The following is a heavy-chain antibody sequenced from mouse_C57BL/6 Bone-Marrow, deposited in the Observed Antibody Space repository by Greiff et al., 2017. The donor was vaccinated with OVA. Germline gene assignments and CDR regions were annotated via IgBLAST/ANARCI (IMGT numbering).Heavy chain of an antibody. V-gene: IGHV1-69*01. D-gene: IGHD1-1*01. CDR1: GYTFTSYW. CDR2: IDPSDSYT. J-gene: IGHJ3*01. Sequence: VQLQQPGAELVMPGASVKLSCKASGYTFTSYWMHWVKQRPGQGLEWIGEIDPSDSYTNYNQKFKGKSTLTVDKSSSTAYMQLSSLTSEDSAVYYCARDYGYYGSSLLDYWGQGTLVTVSA. CDR3: ARDYGYYGSSLLDY.